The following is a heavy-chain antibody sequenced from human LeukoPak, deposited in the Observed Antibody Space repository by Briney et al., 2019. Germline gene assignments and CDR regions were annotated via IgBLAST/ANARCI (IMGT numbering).Heavy chain of an antibody. CDR2: IKSKIDGGTT. V-gene: IGHV3-15*01. CDR1: GFTFNSAW. D-gene: IGHD3-9*01. CDR3: TTDRRHDILTGYYRGWFDP. J-gene: IGHJ5*02. Sequence: GGSLRLSCAASGFTFNSAWMSWVRQAPGKGLEWVGRIKSKIDGGTTDYAAPVKGRFTISRDGSQNTLFLRMSSLKTEDTAVYYCTTDRRHDILTGYYRGWFDPWGQGILVTVSS.